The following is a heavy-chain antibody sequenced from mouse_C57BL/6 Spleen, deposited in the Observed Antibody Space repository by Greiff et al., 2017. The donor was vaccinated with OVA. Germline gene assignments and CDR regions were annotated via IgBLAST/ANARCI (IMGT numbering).Heavy chain of an antibody. CDR3: ATLTTVVARDAMDY. CDR1: GYTFTSYW. Sequence: VKLQQPGAELVKPGASVKVSCKASGYTFTSYWMHWVKQRPGQGLEWIGRIHPSDSDTNYNQKFKGKATLTVDKSSSTAYMQLSSLTSEDSAVYYCATLTTVVARDAMDYWGQGTSVTVSS. J-gene: IGHJ4*01. D-gene: IGHD1-1*01. CDR2: IHPSDSDT. V-gene: IGHV1-74*01.